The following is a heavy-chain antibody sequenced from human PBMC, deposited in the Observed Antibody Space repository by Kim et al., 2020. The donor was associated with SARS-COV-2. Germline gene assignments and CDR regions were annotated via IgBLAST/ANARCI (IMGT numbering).Heavy chain of an antibody. CDR1: GFTFSSYW. CDR3: ARDGDYYDSILLYY. Sequence: GGSLRLSCAASGFTFSSYWMSWVRQAPGKGLEWVSNIKQDGSEIYYVDSVKGRFTISRDNAKNSLYLQMNSLRAVDTAVYYCARDGDYYDSILLYYWGQGTLVTVSS. CDR2: IKQDGSEI. D-gene: IGHD3-22*01. J-gene: IGHJ4*02. V-gene: IGHV3-7*01.